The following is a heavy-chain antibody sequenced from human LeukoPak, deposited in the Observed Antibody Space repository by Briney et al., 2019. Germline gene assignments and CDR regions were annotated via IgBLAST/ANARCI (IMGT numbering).Heavy chain of an antibody. V-gene: IGHV4-39*01. CDR1: GFTFSSYA. Sequence: GSLRLSCAASGFTFSSYAMSWVRQAPGKGLEWIGSIYYSGSTYYNPSLKSRVTISVDTSKNQFSLKLSSVTAADTAVYYCARHLRIAVAGTRFVGFDYWGQGTLVTVSS. CDR2: IYYSGST. CDR3: ARHLRIAVAGTRFVGFDY. D-gene: IGHD6-19*01. J-gene: IGHJ4*02.